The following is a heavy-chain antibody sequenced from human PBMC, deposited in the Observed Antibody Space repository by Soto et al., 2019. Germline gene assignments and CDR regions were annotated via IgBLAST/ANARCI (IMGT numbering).Heavy chain of an antibody. CDR1: GFTINRND. Sequence: ESGGGVVQPGGSLRLSCAASGFTINRNDMYWVRQAPGKGLEWVAVMSFDGNHQHYADSVKGRFTISRDNSKNTLSLEMNSLRRDDTAVYYCASCERFPRVGVDYCALDVWGQGTTVIVSS. V-gene: IGHV3-30*03. J-gene: IGHJ6*02. CDR2: MSFDGNHQ. D-gene: IGHD3-3*01. CDR3: ASCERFPRVGVDYCALDV.